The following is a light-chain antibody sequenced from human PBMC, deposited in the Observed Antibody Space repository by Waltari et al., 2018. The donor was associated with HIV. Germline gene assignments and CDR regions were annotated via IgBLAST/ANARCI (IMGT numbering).Light chain of an antibody. V-gene: IGLV2-8*01. CDR3: SSYAGSNNVI. J-gene: IGLJ2*01. CDR2: AVS. Sequence: QSALTQPPSASGSPGQSVTISCTGTSSDVGGYNYVSWYQQHPGKAPKLMIYAVSKRAAGVPERFSGSKSGNTASLTVSGLQAEDEAEYYCSSYAGSNNVIFGGGTKLTVL. CDR1: SSDVGGYNY.